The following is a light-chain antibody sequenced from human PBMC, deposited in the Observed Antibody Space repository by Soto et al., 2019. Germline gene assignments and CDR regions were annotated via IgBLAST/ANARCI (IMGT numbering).Light chain of an antibody. CDR2: GSS. CDR1: QSVGSN. V-gene: IGKV3-15*01. CDR3: QQYTNWPPIT. Sequence: EILLTQSPATLPVSPGERATLSCRASQSVGSNLAWFQQKPGQAPRLLIYGSSTRATGVPARFSGRGSGADFTLTISNLQSEDFAVYYCQQYTNWPPITFGQGTRLEIK. J-gene: IGKJ5*01.